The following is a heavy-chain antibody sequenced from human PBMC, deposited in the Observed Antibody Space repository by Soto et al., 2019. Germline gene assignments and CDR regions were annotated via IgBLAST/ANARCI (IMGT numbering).Heavy chain of an antibody. V-gene: IGHV1-69*01. CDR1: GGTFSSYA. CDR3: ARTTYGSGSYLSYYYGMDV. D-gene: IGHD3-10*01. Sequence: QVQLVQSGAEVKKPGSSVKVSCTASGGTFSSYAISWVRQAPGQGLEWMGGIIPIFGTANYAQKFQGRVTITADESTSTAYMELSSLRSEDTAVYYCARTTYGSGSYLSYYYGMDVWGQGTTVTVSS. CDR2: IIPIFGTA. J-gene: IGHJ6*02.